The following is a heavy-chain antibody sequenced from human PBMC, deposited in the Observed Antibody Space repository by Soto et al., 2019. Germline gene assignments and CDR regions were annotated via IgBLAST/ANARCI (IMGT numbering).Heavy chain of an antibody. V-gene: IGHV3-21*01. CDR2: ISSSSSYI. Sequence: EVQLVESGGGLVKPGGSLRLSCAASGFTFSSYSMNWVRQAPGKGLEWVSSISSSSSYIYYADSVKGRFTISRANAKNSLYLQMNSLRAEDTAVYYCASAVLAGYYIMSVYYGMDVWGQGTTVTVSS. J-gene: IGHJ6*02. CDR3: ASAVLAGYYIMSVYYGMDV. CDR1: GFTFSSYS. D-gene: IGHD3-9*01.